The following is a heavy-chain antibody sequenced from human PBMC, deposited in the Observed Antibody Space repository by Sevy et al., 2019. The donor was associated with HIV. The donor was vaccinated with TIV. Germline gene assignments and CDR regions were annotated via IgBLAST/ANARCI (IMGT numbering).Heavy chain of an antibody. J-gene: IGHJ4*02. CDR1: GFTFDDYT. D-gene: IGHD6-6*01. CDR3: AKDVSFYSSSSFHY. V-gene: IGHV3-43*01. CDR2: ISWDGGST. Sequence: GGSLRLSCAASGFTFDDYTMHWVRQAPGKGLEWVSLISWDGGSTYYADSVKGRFTISRDNSKNSLYLQMNSLRTEDTALYYCAKDVSFYSSSSFHYWGQGTLVTVSS.